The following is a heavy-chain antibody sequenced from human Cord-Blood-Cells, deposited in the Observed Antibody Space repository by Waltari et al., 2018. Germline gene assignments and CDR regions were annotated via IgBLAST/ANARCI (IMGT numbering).Heavy chain of an antibody. CDR1: GYTFTGYY. CDR3: ARHQLVAAAGIGY. J-gene: IGHJ4*02. D-gene: IGHD6-13*01. V-gene: IGHV1-2*02. CDR2: INPNSGGT. Sequence: GYTFTGYYMHWVRQAPGQGLEWMGWINPNSGGTNYAQKFQGRVTMTRDTSISTAYMELSRLRSDDTAVYDCARHQLVAAAGIGYWGQGTLVTVSS.